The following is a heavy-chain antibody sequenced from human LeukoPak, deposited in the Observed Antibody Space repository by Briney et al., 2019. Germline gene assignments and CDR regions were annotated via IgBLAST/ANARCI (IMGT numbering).Heavy chain of an antibody. D-gene: IGHD6-13*01. CDR1: GGSISSGSYY. CDR2: IYTSGST. J-gene: IGHJ4*02. CDR3: ATSIAAAASAFDY. V-gene: IGHV4-61*02. Sequence: PSETLSLTCTVSGGSISSGSYYWSWIRQPAGKGLEWIGRIYTSGSTNYNPSLKSRVTISVDTSKNQFSLKLSSVTAADTAVYYCATSIAAAASAFDYWGQGTLVTVSS.